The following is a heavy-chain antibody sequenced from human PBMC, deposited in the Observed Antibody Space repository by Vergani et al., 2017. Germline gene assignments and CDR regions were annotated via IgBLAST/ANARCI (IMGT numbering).Heavy chain of an antibody. V-gene: IGHV1-69*01. CDR2: IIPIFGTA. J-gene: IGHJ5*02. Sequence: QVQLVQSGAEVKKPGSSVKVSCKASGGTFSSYAISWVRQAPGHGLEWMGGIIPIFGTANYAQKFQGRVPITADDSTSTAYMELSSLRSEDTAVYYCARRGGIAARRNWFDPWGQGTLVTVSS. D-gene: IGHD6-6*01. CDR1: GGTFSSYA. CDR3: ARRGGIAARRNWFDP.